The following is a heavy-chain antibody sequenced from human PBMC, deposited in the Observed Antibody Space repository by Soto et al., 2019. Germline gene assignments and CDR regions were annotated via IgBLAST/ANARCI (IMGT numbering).Heavy chain of an antibody. V-gene: IGHV4-30-4*01. CDR3: ARDCTNGVCLYAFDI. D-gene: IGHD2-8*01. CDR2: IYYSGST. J-gene: IGHJ3*02. CDR1: GGSISSGDYY. Sequence: QVQLQESGPGLVKPSQTLSLTCTVSGGSISSGDYYWSWIRQPPGKGLEWSGYIYYSGSTNYNPSLKSRVTISVDTSKNQFSLKLSSVTAADTAVYYCARDCTNGVCLYAFDIWGQGTMVTVSS.